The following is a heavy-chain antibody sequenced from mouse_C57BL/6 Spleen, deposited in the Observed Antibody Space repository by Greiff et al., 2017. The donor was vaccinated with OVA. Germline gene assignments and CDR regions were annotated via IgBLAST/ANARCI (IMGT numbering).Heavy chain of an antibody. J-gene: IGHJ4*01. D-gene: IGHD2-3*01. CDR1: GYTFTSYW. CDR2: IYPGNSDT. CDR3: TRWSIYDGYYDYAMDY. V-gene: IGHV1-5*01. Sequence: VQLQQSGTVLARPGASVKMSCKTSGYTFTSYWMHWVKQRPGQGLEWIGAIYPGNSDTSYNQKFKGKAKLTAVTSASTAYMELSSLTTEDSAVYYCTRWSIYDGYYDYAMDYWGQGTSVTVSS.